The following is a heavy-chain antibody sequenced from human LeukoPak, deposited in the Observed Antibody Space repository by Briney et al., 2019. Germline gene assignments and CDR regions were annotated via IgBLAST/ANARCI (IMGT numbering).Heavy chain of an antibody. CDR1: GFTFSSYE. CDR2: ISSSGSTI. Sequence: GGPMRLSCAASGFTFSSYEMNWVRQAPGKGLEWVSYISSSGSTIYYADSVKGRFTISRDNAKNSLYLQMNSLRAEDTAVYYCARGYYDSRGVYWGQGTLVTVSS. V-gene: IGHV3-48*03. J-gene: IGHJ4*02. D-gene: IGHD3-22*01. CDR3: ARGYYDSRGVY.